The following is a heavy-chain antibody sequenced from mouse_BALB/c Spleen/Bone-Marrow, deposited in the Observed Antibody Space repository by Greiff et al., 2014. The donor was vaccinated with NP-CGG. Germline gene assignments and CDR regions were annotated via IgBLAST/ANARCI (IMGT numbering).Heavy chain of an antibody. CDR2: INPDSSTI. CDR1: GFDFSRYW. J-gene: IGHJ3*01. V-gene: IGHV4-1*02. CDR3: AKNYYYGYVAY. Sequence: EVQLVESGGGLVRPGGSLKLSCAASGFDFSRYWMTWVRQAPGKGLEWIGEINPDSSTINYAPSLKDKFIISRDNAKNTLYLQMSKVRSEDTALYYCAKNYYYGYVAYWGQGTLVTVSA. D-gene: IGHD1-2*01.